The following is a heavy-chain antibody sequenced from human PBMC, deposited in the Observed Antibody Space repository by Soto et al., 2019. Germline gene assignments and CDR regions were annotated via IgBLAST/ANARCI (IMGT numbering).Heavy chain of an antibody. Sequence: PGGSLRLSCAASGFTFSSYGMHWVRQAPGKGLEWVAVISYDGSNKYYADSVKGRFTISRDNSKNTLYLQMNSLRAEDTAVYYCAKGTYYDFWSDWPFDPWGQGTLVTVSS. CDR1: GFTFSSYG. V-gene: IGHV3-30*18. CDR3: AKGTYYDFWSDWPFDP. D-gene: IGHD3-3*01. J-gene: IGHJ5*02. CDR2: ISYDGSNK.